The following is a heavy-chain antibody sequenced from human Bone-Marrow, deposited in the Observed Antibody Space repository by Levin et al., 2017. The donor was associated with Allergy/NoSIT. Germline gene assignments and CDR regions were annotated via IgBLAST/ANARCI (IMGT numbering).Heavy chain of an antibody. CDR2: INPNSGDT. Sequence: AASVKVSCKASGYTFSGYYIHWVRQAPGQGLEWMGRINPNSGDTDYAQKFQGRVTMTRDTSINTAYMDLSSLRSDDTAVYYCSTGSTEYYFYYYMDVWGIGTSVTVSS. CDR1: GYTFSGYY. D-gene: IGHD2-2*01. J-gene: IGHJ6*03. CDR3: STGSTEYYFYYYMDV. V-gene: IGHV1-2*06.